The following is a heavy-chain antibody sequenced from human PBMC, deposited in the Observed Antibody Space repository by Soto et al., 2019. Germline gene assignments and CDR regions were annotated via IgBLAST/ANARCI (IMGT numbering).Heavy chain of an antibody. V-gene: IGHV4-39*01. CDR1: GGSISSSSFH. J-gene: IGHJ5*02. CDR3: ARRERAAGTDWWFDP. D-gene: IGHD6-13*01. CDR2: IYYSGST. Sequence: QLQLQESGPGLVKPSETLSLTCTVSGGSISSSSFHWGWIRQPPGKGLEWIGSIYYSGSTYYSPSLKSRVTLSVDTSKNQCSLKLSSVTAADTAVYYCARRERAAGTDWWFDPWGQGTLVTVSS.